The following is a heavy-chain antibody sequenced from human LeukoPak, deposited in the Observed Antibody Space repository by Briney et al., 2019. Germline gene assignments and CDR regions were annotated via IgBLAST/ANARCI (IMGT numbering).Heavy chain of an antibody. D-gene: IGHD1-26*01. CDR2: IYPGDSQT. J-gene: IGHJ4*02. Sequence: GESLKISCKGSGYSFSNNWIGWVRQMPGKGLEWMGIIYPGDSQTRYSPSFQGQVTISADKSISTTYLQWSSLKASDIAMYYCARLSAGSYFRLDYWGQGTLVTVSS. CDR1: GYSFSNNW. CDR3: ARLSAGSYFRLDY. V-gene: IGHV5-51*01.